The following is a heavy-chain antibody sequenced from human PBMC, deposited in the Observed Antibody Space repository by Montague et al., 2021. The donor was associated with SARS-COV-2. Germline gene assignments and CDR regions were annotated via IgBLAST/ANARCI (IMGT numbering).Heavy chain of an antibody. Sequence: TLSLTCTVSGGSINSGGYYWTWIRQHPVRGLEWIGYVYHTGNTHYSPSLESRLTISVDTSKNQFSLKLTSVTAADTAIYYCARLNYWAPFDFWGQGALFPVSS. CDR3: ARLNYWAPFDF. CDR2: VYHTGNT. CDR1: GGSINSGGYY. J-gene: IGHJ4*02. D-gene: IGHD1-7*01. V-gene: IGHV4-31*03.